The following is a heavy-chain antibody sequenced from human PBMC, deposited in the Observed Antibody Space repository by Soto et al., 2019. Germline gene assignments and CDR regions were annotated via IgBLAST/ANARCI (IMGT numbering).Heavy chain of an antibody. CDR3: ARDHVRFLEWLLYKGGFDY. CDR1: GGSISSSIYY. V-gene: IGHV4-39*02. Sequence: PSETLSLTCTVSGGSISSSIYYWGWIRQPPGKGLEWIGSIYYSGITYYNPSLKSRVTISVDTSKNQFSLKLSSVTAADTAVYYCARDHVRFLEWLLYKGGFDYWGQGTLVTVSS. J-gene: IGHJ4*02. D-gene: IGHD3-3*01. CDR2: IYYSGIT.